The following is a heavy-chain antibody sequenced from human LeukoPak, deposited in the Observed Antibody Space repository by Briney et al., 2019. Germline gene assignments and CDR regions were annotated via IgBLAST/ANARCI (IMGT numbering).Heavy chain of an antibody. D-gene: IGHD3-10*01. CDR1: GGSISSSRYY. CDR2: IYSSGST. Sequence: PSETLSLTCTVSGGSISSSRYYWGWIRQPPGKGLEWIGSIYSSGSTYYNPSLKSRVTISVDTSKNQFSLRLSSVTAADTAVYYCARRGGYYGSGGNWFDPWGQGTLVTVSS. CDR3: ARRGGYYGSGGNWFDP. V-gene: IGHV4-39*01. J-gene: IGHJ5*02.